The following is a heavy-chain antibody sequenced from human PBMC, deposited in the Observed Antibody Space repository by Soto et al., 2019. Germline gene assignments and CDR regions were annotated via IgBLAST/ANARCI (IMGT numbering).Heavy chain of an antibody. CDR1: GYTLTELS. J-gene: IGHJ5*02. V-gene: IGHV1-24*01. D-gene: IGHD2-8*01. Sequence: ASVKVSCKVSGYTLTELSMHWVRQAPGKGLEWMGGFDPEDGETIYAQKFQGRVTMTEDTSTDTAYMELSSLRSEDTAVYYCATKYCTNGVCRANWFDPWGQGNLVTVS. CDR3: ATKYCTNGVCRANWFDP. CDR2: FDPEDGET.